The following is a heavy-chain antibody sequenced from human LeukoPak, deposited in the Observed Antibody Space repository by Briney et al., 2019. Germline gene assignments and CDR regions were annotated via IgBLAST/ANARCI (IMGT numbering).Heavy chain of an antibody. CDR1: GLIFSNYW. Sequence: GGSLRLSCAASGLIFSNYWMGWVRQAPGKGLEWVASINQDASEKYYVDSVKGRFTISRDNAKNSLYLQMNSLRVEDTAVYYCARGSSGRYFAFIDYWGQGILVTVSS. CDR2: INQDASEK. D-gene: IGHD1-26*01. CDR3: ARGSSGRYFAFIDY. J-gene: IGHJ4*02. V-gene: IGHV3-7*01.